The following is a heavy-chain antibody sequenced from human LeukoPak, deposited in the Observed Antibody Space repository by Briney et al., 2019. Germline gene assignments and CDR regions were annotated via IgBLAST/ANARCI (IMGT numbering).Heavy chain of an antibody. J-gene: IGHJ4*02. D-gene: IGHD3-22*01. Sequence: TLSLTCAVSGGSISSGGYSWSWIRQPPGKGLEWIGYIYHSGSTYYNPSLKSRVTISVDRSKNQFSLKLSSVTAADTAVYYCAGLVGRYSSGLYYYYFDYWGQGTLVTDSS. CDR3: AGLVGRYSSGLYYYYFDY. CDR1: GGSISSGGYS. V-gene: IGHV4-30-2*01. CDR2: IYHSGST.